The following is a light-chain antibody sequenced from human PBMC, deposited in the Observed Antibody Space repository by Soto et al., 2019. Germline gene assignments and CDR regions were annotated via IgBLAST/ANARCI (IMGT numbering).Light chain of an antibody. Sequence: DIQMTQSPSTLSASVGDRVTITCRASQSISTWLAWYQQKPGKAPNLLIYHASSLESGTPSRFSGSGSGTEFTLTISSLQPDDFATYYCQQYDGYPWTFGQGTKVEIK. J-gene: IGKJ1*01. CDR2: HAS. V-gene: IGKV1-5*01. CDR1: QSISTW. CDR3: QQYDGYPWT.